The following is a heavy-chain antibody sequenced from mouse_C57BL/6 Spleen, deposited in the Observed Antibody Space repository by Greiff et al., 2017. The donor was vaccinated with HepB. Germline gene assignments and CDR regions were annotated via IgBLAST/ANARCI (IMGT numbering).Heavy chain of an antibody. D-gene: IGHD1-1*01. J-gene: IGHJ4*01. CDR1: GYTFTSYW. Sequence: VQLQQPGAELVRPGSSVKLSCKASGYTFTSYWMHWVKQRPIQGLEWIGNIDPSDSETHYNQKFKDKATLTVDKSSSTADMQLSSLTSEDSAVYYCAREGPFITTVVARAMDYWGQGTSVTVSS. CDR3: AREGPFITTVVARAMDY. CDR2: IDPSDSET. V-gene: IGHV1-52*01.